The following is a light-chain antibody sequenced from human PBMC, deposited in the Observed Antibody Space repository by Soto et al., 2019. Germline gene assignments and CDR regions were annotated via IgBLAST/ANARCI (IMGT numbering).Light chain of an antibody. CDR2: GNN. CDR3: QSYDRSLSDYV. Sequence: QLVLTQPPSVSGAPGQRVTISCTGSSSNIGAGFDVHWYQQVPGTAPKLLIYGNNNRPSGVPDRVSGSKSDTSASLAITGLQAEDEADYYCQSYDRSLSDYVFGTGTKLTVL. V-gene: IGLV1-40*01. J-gene: IGLJ1*01. CDR1: SSNIGAGFD.